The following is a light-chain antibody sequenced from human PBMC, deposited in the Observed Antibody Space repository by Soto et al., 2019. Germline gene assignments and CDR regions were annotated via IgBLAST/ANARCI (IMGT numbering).Light chain of an antibody. CDR3: SAYTSSSTPYV. CDR1: SNDVGGYNY. CDR2: DVR. V-gene: IGLV2-14*03. J-gene: IGLJ1*01. Sequence: QSVLTQPASVSGSPGQSLTISCTGTSNDVGGYNYVSWYQQHPDTAPKLIIYDVRYRPSGVSNRFSGSKSGNTASLTISGLQAEDEADYYCSAYTSSSTPYVFGSGTKLTVL.